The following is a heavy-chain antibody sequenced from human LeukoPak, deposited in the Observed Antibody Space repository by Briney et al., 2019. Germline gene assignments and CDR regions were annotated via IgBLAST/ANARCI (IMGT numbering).Heavy chain of an antibody. D-gene: IGHD3-10*01. V-gene: IGHV4-38-2*02. Sequence: SETLSLTCTVSGYSISSGYYWGWIRQPPGKGLEWIGSIYHSGSTNYNPSLKSRVTISVDTSKNQFSLKLSSVTAADTAVYYCARRRMVRGFDYWGQGTLVTVSS. CDR2: IYHSGST. J-gene: IGHJ4*02. CDR3: ARRRMVRGFDY. CDR1: GYSISSGYY.